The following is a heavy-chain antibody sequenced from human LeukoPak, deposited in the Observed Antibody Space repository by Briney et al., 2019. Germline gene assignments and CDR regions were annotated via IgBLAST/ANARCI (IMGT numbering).Heavy chain of an antibody. CDR2: ISSSSYI. Sequence: PGGSLRLSXAASGFTFSSYSMNWVRQAPGKGLEWVSSISSSSYIYYADSVKGRFTISRDNAKNSLYLQMNSLRAEDTAVYYCARSIVVVPAAMYQKYNWFDPWGQGTLVTVSS. D-gene: IGHD2-2*01. V-gene: IGHV3-21*01. CDR3: ARSIVVVPAAMYQKYNWFDP. J-gene: IGHJ5*02. CDR1: GFTFSSYS.